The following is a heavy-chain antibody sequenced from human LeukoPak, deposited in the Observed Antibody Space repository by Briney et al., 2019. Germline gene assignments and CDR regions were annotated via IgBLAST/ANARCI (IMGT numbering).Heavy chain of an antibody. D-gene: IGHD2-8*01. V-gene: IGHV1-2*06. Sequence: ASVNVSFTASGGTFSSYAISWVRQAPGQGLEWMGRINPNSGGTNYAQKFQGRVTMTRDTSISTAYMELSRLRSDDTAVYYCARDFTTYCSNGLCLDRNWFDPWGQGTLVTVSS. J-gene: IGHJ5*02. CDR2: INPNSGGT. CDR1: GGTFSSYA. CDR3: ARDFTTYCSNGLCLDRNWFDP.